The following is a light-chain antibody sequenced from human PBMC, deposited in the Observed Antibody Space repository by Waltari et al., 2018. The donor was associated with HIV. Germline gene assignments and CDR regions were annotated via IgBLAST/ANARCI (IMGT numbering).Light chain of an antibody. CDR3: AVWDDRLSGRL. J-gene: IGLJ2*01. CDR2: RNN. V-gene: IGLV1-47*01. Sequence: QSVLAQPRSVSGTPGQTVNISCSGSTSNVRNNYVYLYQQVTGVAPKLLIYRNNQRPSGVPDRFSGSKSGTSASLAISGLRTEDEAEYYCAVWDDRLSGRLFGGGTKVTVL. CDR1: TSNVRNNY.